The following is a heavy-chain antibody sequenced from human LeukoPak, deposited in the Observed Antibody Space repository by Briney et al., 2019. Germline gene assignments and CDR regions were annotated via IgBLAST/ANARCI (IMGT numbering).Heavy chain of an antibody. V-gene: IGHV1-18*01. CDR3: ARNTIFGVVITPFDY. J-gene: IGHJ4*02. Sequence: ASVKVSCNASAYTFTSYGFSLMRHPPGQGLERVGVTSTYNSNTNNDYKVQGKVTMTTDTSTSTAYMELRRLRSDDTAVYYCARNTIFGVVITPFDYWGQGTLFTVSS. CDR1: AYTFTSYG. D-gene: IGHD3-3*01. CDR2: TSTYNSNT.